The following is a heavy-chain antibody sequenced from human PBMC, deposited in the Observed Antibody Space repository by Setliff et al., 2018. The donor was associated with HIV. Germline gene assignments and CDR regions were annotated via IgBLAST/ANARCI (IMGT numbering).Heavy chain of an antibody. J-gene: IGHJ3*01. CDR2: INHSGGT. D-gene: IGHD7-27*01. CDR1: GRSFSGYY. V-gene: IGHV4-34*01. Sequence: PSETLSLTCAVYGRSFSGYYWNWIRQSPGKGLEWIGEINHSGGTNYNPSLKSRATMSIDTSKNQFSLNVSSVTAADTAVYYCARGWGHDGFDFWGQGTMVTVSS. CDR3: ARGWGHDGFDF.